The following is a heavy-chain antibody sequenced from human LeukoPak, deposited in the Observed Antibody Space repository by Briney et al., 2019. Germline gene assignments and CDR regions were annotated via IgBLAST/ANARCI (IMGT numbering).Heavy chain of an antibody. CDR1: GGSISSGGYY. Sequence: PSQTLSFTCTVSGGSISSGGYYWSWIRQHPGLGLEWIGYIYYSGSAYYNPSLKSRVTISVDTSENQFSLKLSSVTAADTAVYYCARERDYVTDYWGQGTLVTVSS. CDR3: ARERDYVTDY. D-gene: IGHD3-16*01. CDR2: IYYSGSA. J-gene: IGHJ4*02. V-gene: IGHV4-31*03.